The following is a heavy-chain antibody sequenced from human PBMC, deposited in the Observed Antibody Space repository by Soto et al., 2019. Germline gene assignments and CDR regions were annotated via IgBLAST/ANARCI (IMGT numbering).Heavy chain of an antibody. D-gene: IGHD5-18*01. CDR3: AKAVDTAMAYYYYYGMDV. CDR2: ISGSGGST. V-gene: IGHV3-23*01. Sequence: GGSLRLSCAASGFTFSSYAMSWVRQAPGKGLEWVSAISGSGGSTYYADSVKGRFTISRDNSKNTLYLQMNSLRAEDTAVYYCAKAVDTAMAYYYYYGMDVWGQGTTVTVSS. CDR1: GFTFSSYA. J-gene: IGHJ6*02.